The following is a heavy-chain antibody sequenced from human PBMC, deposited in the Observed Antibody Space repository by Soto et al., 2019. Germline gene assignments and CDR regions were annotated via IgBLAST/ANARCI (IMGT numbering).Heavy chain of an antibody. CDR3: ARETATAQPEGVDF. J-gene: IGHJ4*02. Sequence: ASVKVSCKASGYTFSDYYIHWVGQAPGQGLEWMGWMNPNSGGTKSAPKFQGGVTMTRDPAITTDYMELSRLRSGDTAVYYCARETATAQPEGVDFWGQGTRVTVLL. CDR2: MNPNSGGT. D-gene: IGHD1-1*01. V-gene: IGHV1-2*02. CDR1: GYTFSDYY.